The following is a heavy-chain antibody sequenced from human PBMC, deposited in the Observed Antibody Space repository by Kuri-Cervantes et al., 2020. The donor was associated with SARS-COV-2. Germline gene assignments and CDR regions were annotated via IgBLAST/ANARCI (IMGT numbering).Heavy chain of an antibody. D-gene: IGHD6-6*01. CDR2: ISVYNGNR. J-gene: IGHJ6*02. V-gene: IGHV1-18*01. Sequence: ASVKVSCKASGYTFTRYGISWVRQAPGQGLEWMAWISVYNGNRNYAQNLQGRVTMTTDTSTSTAYMELSSLRSEDTAVYYCARDPDTAARAYYYYGMDVWGQGTTVTVSS. CDR1: GYTFTRYG. CDR3: ARDPDTAARAYYYYGMDV.